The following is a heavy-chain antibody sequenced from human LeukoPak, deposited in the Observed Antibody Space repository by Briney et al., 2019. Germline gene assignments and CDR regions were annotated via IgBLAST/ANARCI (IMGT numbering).Heavy chain of an antibody. CDR3: ASHVRGWRKGQFDY. CDR1: GGSISSGSYY. J-gene: IGHJ4*02. CDR2: IYTSGST. D-gene: IGHD3-16*01. V-gene: IGHV4-61*02. Sequence: SETLSLTCTVSGGSISSGSYYWSWIRQPAGKGLEWIGRIYTSGSTNYNPSLKSRVTISVDTSKNQFSLKLSSVTAADTAVYYCASHVRGWRKGQFDYWGQGTLVTVSS.